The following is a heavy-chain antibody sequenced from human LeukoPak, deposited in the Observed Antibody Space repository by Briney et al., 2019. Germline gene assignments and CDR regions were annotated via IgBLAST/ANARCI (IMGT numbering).Heavy chain of an antibody. V-gene: IGHV4-59*01. D-gene: IGHD6-6*01. Sequence: SETLSLTCTVSGGSISGYYWSWIRQPPGKGLEWIGYIYYSGSTNYNPSLKSRVTISVDTSKNQFSLKLSSVTAADTAVYYCAREVKAARFDYWGQGTLVTVSS. CDR3: AREVKAARFDY. J-gene: IGHJ4*02. CDR1: GGSISGYY. CDR2: IYYSGST.